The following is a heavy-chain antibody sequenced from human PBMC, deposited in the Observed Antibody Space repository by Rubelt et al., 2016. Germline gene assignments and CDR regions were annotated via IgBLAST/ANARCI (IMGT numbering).Heavy chain of an antibody. CDR3: AANYDFWSGYYPYYFDY. Sequence: QVQLQESGPGLVKPSETLSLTCTVSGGSISSYYWSWIRQPPGKGLEWIGSIYYSGSNYYNPPRKSRFICSVDTSKNQFALKLSSVTAADTAVYYCAANYDFWSGYYPYYFDYWGQGTLVTVSS. CDR1: GGSISSYY. V-gene: IGHV4-59*04. CDR2: IYYSGSN. J-gene: IGHJ4*02. D-gene: IGHD3-3*01.